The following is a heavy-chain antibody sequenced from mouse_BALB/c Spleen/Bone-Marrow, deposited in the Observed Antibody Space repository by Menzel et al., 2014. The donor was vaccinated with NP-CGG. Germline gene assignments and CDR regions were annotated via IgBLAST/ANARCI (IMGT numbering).Heavy chain of an antibody. CDR1: GFNIKDTY. V-gene: IGHV14-3*02. CDR3: SSYAMDY. CDR2: IDPANGNT. J-gene: IGHJ4*01. Sequence: VQLQQSGAELVKPGASVKLSCTASGFNIKDTYMHWVKQRPEQGLEWIGRIDPANGNTKYDPKFQGKATITADKSSNTAYLQLSSLTSEDTAVYYGSSYAMDYWGQGTSVTGSS.